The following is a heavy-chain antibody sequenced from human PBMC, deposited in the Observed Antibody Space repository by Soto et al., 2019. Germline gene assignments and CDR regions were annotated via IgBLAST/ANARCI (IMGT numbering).Heavy chain of an antibody. Sequence: SETLSLTCTVSGGSISSSSYYWGWIRQPPGKGLEWIGSIYYSGSTYYNPSLKSRVTISVDTSKNQFSLKLSSVTAADTAVYYCARGITMVRGVIIRDYYYYYMDVWGKGTTVTVSS. V-gene: IGHV4-39*07. CDR1: GGSISSSSYY. J-gene: IGHJ6*03. CDR2: IYYSGST. CDR3: ARGITMVRGVIIRDYYYYYMDV. D-gene: IGHD3-10*01.